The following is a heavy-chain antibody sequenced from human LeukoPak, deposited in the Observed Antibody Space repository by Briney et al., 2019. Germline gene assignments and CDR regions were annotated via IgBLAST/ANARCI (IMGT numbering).Heavy chain of an antibody. CDR1: GYTFTSYA. V-gene: IGHV3-64*01. D-gene: IGHD2-2*02. CDR3: ARADCSSSSCYTVAY. Sequence: GGSLRLSCAASGYTFTSYAMQWVRQAPGQGLEYVAGISTNGDSTYYATSVKGRFIISRDNSKNMLYLQMGSLRAEDMAVYYCARADCSSSSCYTVAYWGQGTLVTVSA. CDR2: ISTNGDST. J-gene: IGHJ4*02.